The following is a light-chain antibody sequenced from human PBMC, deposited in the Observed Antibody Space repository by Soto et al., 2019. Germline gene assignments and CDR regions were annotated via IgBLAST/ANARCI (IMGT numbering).Light chain of an antibody. CDR1: QSISSGY. CDR3: QQFDDSVT. V-gene: IGKV3-20*01. CDR2: GAS. Sequence: EIVLTQSPGTLSLSPGERATLSCRASQSISSGYLAWYQQKPGQAPRLLIYGASSRATGIPDRFSGSGSGTDFALTLSRLEAEDSAVYYCQQFDDSVTFGQGTRLEI. J-gene: IGKJ5*01.